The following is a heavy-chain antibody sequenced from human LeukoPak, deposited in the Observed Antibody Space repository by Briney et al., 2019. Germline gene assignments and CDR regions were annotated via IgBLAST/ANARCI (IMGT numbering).Heavy chain of an antibody. V-gene: IGHV3-48*03. Sequence: GGSLRLSCAASGFTFSSYEMNWVRQAPGKGLEWVSYISSSGSPIYYADSVKGRFTISRDNAKTSLYLQMNSLRAEDTAVYYCARDRLIYGDYGDAFDIWGQGTMVTVSS. CDR3: ARDRLIYGDYGDAFDI. D-gene: IGHD4-17*01. CDR2: ISSSGSPI. CDR1: GFTFSSYE. J-gene: IGHJ3*02.